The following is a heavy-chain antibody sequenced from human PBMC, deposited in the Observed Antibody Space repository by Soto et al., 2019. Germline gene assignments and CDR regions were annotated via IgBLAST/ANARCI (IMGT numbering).Heavy chain of an antibody. J-gene: IGHJ6*02. V-gene: IGHV1-69*13. D-gene: IGHD5-12*01. Sequence: SVKVSCKASGGTFSSYAISWVRQAPGQGLEWMGGIIPIFGTANYAQKFQGRVTITADESTSTAYMELSSLRSEDTAVYYCASVEMATIFPNSDFNYYYGMDVWGQGTTVTVSS. CDR2: IIPIFGTA. CDR1: GGTFSSYA. CDR3: ASVEMATIFPNSDFNYYYGMDV.